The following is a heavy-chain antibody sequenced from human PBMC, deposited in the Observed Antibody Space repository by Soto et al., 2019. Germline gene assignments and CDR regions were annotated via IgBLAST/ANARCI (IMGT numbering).Heavy chain of an antibody. CDR1: GFTFSDYY. D-gene: IGHD1-26*01. CDR2: ISRSSSYT. V-gene: IGHV3-11*05. Sequence: QVQLVESGGGLVKPGGSLRLSCAASGFTFSDYYMSWIRQAPGKGLEWVSYISRSSSYTNYADSVNGRFTISRDNAKNSVYMKLRSLRADDTAVYYCAGGRGSYPPDYWGQGTLVTVSS. CDR3: AGGRGSYPPDY. J-gene: IGHJ4*02.